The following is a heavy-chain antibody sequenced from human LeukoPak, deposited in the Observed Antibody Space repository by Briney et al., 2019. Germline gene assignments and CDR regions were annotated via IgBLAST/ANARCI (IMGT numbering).Heavy chain of an antibody. CDR1: GFTFSSYE. CDR3: ARSYWNYYGSGSYYAY. D-gene: IGHD3-10*01. Sequence: GGSLRLSCAASGFTFSSYEMNWVRQAPGKGLEWVSYISSSGSTIDYADSVKGRFTISRDNAKNSLYLQMNSLRAEDTAFYYCARSYWNYYGSGSYYAYWGQRTLVTVSS. J-gene: IGHJ4*02. V-gene: IGHV3-48*03. CDR2: ISSSGSTI.